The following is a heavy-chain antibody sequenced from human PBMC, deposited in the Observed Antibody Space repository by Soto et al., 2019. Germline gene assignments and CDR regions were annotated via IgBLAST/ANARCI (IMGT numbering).Heavy chain of an antibody. V-gene: IGHV4-4*07. Sequence: SETLSLTCTVSGASITGTSYWSWIRQPAGKGLEWIGRFSPSGTTNYNPSLRSRVTMSADVSKNQFSLRLTSVTAADTALYYCARGMTPPGAPAWYYFDSWGQGTLVTVSS. CDR1: GASITGTSY. CDR2: FSPSGTT. CDR3: ARGMTPPGAPAWYYFDS. D-gene: IGHD2-8*02. J-gene: IGHJ4*02.